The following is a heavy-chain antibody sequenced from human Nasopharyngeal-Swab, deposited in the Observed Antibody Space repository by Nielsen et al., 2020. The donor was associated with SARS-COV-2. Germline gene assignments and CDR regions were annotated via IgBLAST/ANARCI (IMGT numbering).Heavy chain of an antibody. V-gene: IGHV3-23*01. CDR1: GFTFSSYA. D-gene: IGHD7-27*01. Sequence: LSLTCAASGFTFSSYAMSWVRQAPGKGLEWVSAISGSGGSTYYADSVKGRFTISRDNSKNTLYLQMNSLRAEDTAVYYCAKKDRITGGYGMDVWGQGTTVTVSS. J-gene: IGHJ6*02. CDR3: AKKDRITGGYGMDV. CDR2: ISGSGGST.